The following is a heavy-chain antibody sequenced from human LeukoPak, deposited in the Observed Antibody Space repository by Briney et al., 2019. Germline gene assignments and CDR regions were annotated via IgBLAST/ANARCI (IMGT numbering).Heavy chain of an antibody. CDR2: ISSSGSTI. D-gene: IGHD4-11*01. CDR3: ARITSNFPYYYYMDV. Sequence: GGSLRLSCAASGFTFSSYEMHWVRQAPGKGLEWVSYISSSGSTIYYADSVKGRFTISRDNAKNSLYLQMNSLRAEDTVVYYCARITSNFPYYYYMDVWGKGTTVTVSS. J-gene: IGHJ6*03. CDR1: GFTFSSYE. V-gene: IGHV3-48*03.